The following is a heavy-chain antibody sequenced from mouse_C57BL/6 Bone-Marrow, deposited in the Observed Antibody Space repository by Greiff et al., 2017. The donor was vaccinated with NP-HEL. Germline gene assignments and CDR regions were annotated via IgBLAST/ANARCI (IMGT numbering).Heavy chain of an antibody. Sequence: VQLQQSGPELVKPGASVKISCKASGYTFTDYYMNWVKQSHGKSLEWIGDINPNNGGTSYNQKFKGKATLTVDKSSSTAYMGLRSLTSEDSAVYYCALTGYWYFDVWGTGTTVTVSS. V-gene: IGHV1-26*01. D-gene: IGHD4-1*01. CDR1: GYTFTDYY. J-gene: IGHJ1*03. CDR2: INPNNGGT. CDR3: ALTGYWYFDV.